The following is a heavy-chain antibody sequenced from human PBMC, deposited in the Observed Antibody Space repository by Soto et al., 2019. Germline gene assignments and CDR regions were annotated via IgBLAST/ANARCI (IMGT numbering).Heavy chain of an antibody. CDR3: ARVQYNWNYVVPWFDP. CDR1: GGSISSGGYY. D-gene: IGHD1-7*01. V-gene: IGHV4-31*03. Sequence: ASETLSLTCTASGGSISSGGYYWSWIRQHPGKGLEWIGYIYHSGSTYYNPSLKSRVTISVDTSKNQFSLKLSSVTAADTAVYYCARVQYNWNYVVPWFDPWGQGTLVTVSS. CDR2: IYHSGST. J-gene: IGHJ5*02.